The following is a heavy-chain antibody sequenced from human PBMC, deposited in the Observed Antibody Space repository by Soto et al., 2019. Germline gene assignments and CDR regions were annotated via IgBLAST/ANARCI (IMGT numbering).Heavy chain of an antibody. CDR2: IYWDDTK. Sequence: QITLKESGPTLVKPTQTLTLTCTFSGFSLSTTAVGVSWIRQPPGKPLEWLALIYWDDTKHYSSSLKNRLTISKDTSKNQVVLTMTNMDPVDTATYYCAHGSGWLSDQWGQGTLVTVSS. CDR3: AHGSGWLSDQ. CDR1: GFSLSTTAVG. D-gene: IGHD6-19*01. J-gene: IGHJ4*02. V-gene: IGHV2-5*02.